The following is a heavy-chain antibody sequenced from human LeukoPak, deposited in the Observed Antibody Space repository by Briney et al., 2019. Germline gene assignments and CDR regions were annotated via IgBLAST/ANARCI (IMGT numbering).Heavy chain of an antibody. V-gene: IGHV3-30*02. CDR3: ARDYLGRVAATHDAFDI. J-gene: IGHJ3*02. CDR1: GFTFSSYG. D-gene: IGHD2-15*01. CDR2: IRYDGSNK. Sequence: GGSLRLSCAASGFTFSSYGMHWVRQAPGKGLEWVAFIRYDGSNKYYADSVKGRFTISRDNSKNTLYLQMNSLRAEDTAVYYCARDYLGRVAATHDAFDIWGQGTMVTVSS.